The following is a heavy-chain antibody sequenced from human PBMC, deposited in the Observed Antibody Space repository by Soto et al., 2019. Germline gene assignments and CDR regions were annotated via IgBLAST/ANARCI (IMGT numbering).Heavy chain of an antibody. CDR2: IVPMNGSP. CDR3: SFAPNWTSHLTRY. Sequence: QVQLVQSGAEVKKPGSSVRVSCKASGGMFYSSAINWVRQAPGQGLEWMGGIVPMNGSPKYAQEFLGRVTISADASATTAYMDLSGLKSEDTAVYYCSFAPNWTSHLTRYWGRGTQVTVSS. CDR1: GGMFYSSA. J-gene: IGHJ4*02. V-gene: IGHV1-69*01. D-gene: IGHD2-2*01.